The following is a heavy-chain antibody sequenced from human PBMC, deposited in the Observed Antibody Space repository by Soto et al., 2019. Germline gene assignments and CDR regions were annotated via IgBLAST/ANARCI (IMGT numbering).Heavy chain of an antibody. CDR3: APMGV. V-gene: IGHV3-23*01. Sequence: GVSPGVSWAGSGFTFSSYAMSWVRQAPGKGLEWVSAISGSDNSTYYADSVKGRFTISRDNSKNTLYLQMSSLRADDTAVYYCAPMGVWGQGTTVTVS. J-gene: IGHJ6*02. CDR2: ISGSDNST. CDR1: GFTFSSYA.